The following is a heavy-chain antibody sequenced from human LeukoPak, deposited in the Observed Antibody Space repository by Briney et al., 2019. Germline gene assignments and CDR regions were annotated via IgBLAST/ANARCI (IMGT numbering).Heavy chain of an antibody. D-gene: IGHD5-18*01. CDR3: ASASYGYEGFDY. V-gene: IGHV4-38-2*01. Sequence: SETLSPTCAVSGFSISSGEYWGWIRPPPGKGLEWIGSISHSGNTYYNPSLESRATISADTSKDQFSLKLSFVTAAETAVYYCASASYGYEGFDYWGQGTLVTVSS. J-gene: IGHJ4*02. CDR1: GFSISSGEY. CDR2: ISHSGNT.